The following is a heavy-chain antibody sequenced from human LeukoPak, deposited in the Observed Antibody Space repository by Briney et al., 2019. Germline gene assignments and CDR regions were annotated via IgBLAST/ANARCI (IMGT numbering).Heavy chain of an antibody. D-gene: IGHD3-10*01. CDR1: GYTFTSYA. Sequence: ASVKVSCKASGYTFTSYAFSWVRQAPGQGLEWMGWINTNNGNTNYVQRLQGRVTMTTDTSTSTAYMELRSLRSDDTAVYYCAREREETYGSGSYTFDHWGQGTLVTVSS. V-gene: IGHV1-18*01. CDR3: AREREETYGSGSYTFDH. CDR2: INTNNGNT. J-gene: IGHJ4*02.